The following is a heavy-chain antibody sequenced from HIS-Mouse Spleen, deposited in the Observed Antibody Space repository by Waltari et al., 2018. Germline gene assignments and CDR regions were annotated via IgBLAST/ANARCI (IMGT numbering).Heavy chain of an antibody. CDR2: IYHSGRT. CDR1: GYSISSGYY. D-gene: IGHD6-13*01. V-gene: IGHV4-38-2*02. Sequence: QVQLQESGPGLVKPSETLSLTCTVSGYSISSGYYWGWIRQPPGKGLEWIGSIYHSGRTYYNPSLKSRVTISVDTSKNQFSLKLSSVTAADTAVYYCARGVLAAAGLWWYFDLWGRGTLVTVSS. CDR3: ARGVLAAAGLWWYFDL. J-gene: IGHJ2*01.